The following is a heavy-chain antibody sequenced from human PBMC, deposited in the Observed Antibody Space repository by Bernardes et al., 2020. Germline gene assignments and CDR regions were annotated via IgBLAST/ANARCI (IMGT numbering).Heavy chain of an antibody. CDR3: ASTLNRGAEGAWYFDL. J-gene: IGHJ2*01. CDR1: GFTFTNYW. Sequence: GGSLRLSCAASGFTFTNYWMSWVRQAPGKGLEWVANINQDGSEKNYVDSVKGRFATSRDNAKNSLFLQMDGLSAEDTAVYYCASTLNRGAEGAWYFDLWGRGTLVTVSS. CDR2: INQDGSEK. D-gene: IGHD1-26*01. V-gene: IGHV3-7*01.